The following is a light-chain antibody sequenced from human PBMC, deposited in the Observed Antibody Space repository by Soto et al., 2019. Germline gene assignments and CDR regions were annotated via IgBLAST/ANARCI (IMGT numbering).Light chain of an antibody. CDR3: QQYYDTPLT. Sequence: DIVMTQSPDSLAVSLGERATIHCRSSQSILYSSNNKNFLAWYQQKPGQPPKLLIHWASTRESGVPDRFSGSGSGTDFTLTISSLQAEDVALYYCQQYYDTPLTFGGGTKVEIK. CDR2: WAS. J-gene: IGKJ4*01. CDR1: QSILYSSNNKNF. V-gene: IGKV4-1*01.